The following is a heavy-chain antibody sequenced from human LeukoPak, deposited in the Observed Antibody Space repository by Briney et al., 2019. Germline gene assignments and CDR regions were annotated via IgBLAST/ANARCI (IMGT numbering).Heavy chain of an antibody. CDR3: AKDLEVDTAIVSFGSVRFDY. CDR2: ISWNSGSI. Sequence: PGGSLRLSRAASGFTFDDYAMHWVRQAPGKGLEWVSGISWNSGSIGYADSVKGRFTISRDNAKNSLYLQMNSLRAEDTALYYCAKDLEVDTAIVSFGSVRFDYWGQGTLVTVSS. J-gene: IGHJ4*02. D-gene: IGHD5-18*01. V-gene: IGHV3-9*01. CDR1: GFTFDDYA.